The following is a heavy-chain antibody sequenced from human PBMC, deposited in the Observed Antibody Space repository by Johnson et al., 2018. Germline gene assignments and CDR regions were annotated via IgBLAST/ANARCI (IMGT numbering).Heavy chain of an antibody. CDR2: ISYDGPNK. Sequence: QVQLVESGGGVVQPGRSLRLSCAASGFTFSSYGMPWVRPAPGKGLEWVAVISYDGPNKYYADSVKGRFAISSNKSKNTLYMQMNSLRAEDTAVSYWTRDITMVRGVESYNDGMDVWGPGTTVTVSS. CDR3: TRDITMVRGVESYNDGMDV. D-gene: IGHD3-10*01. CDR1: GFTFSSYG. J-gene: IGHJ6*02. V-gene: IGHV3-33*05.